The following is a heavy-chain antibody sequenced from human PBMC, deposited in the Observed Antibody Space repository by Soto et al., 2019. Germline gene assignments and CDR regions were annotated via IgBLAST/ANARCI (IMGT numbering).Heavy chain of an antibody. J-gene: IGHJ5*02. D-gene: IGHD3-9*01. CDR3: AKDAGGGGNILTGYHVDEACWFDP. CDR1: GFIFDDFA. CDR2: ISWNSGGI. V-gene: IGHV3-9*01. Sequence: EVHLVESGGGLVQPGRSLRLSCAASGFIFDDFAMHWVRQAPGKGLEWVSGISWNSGGIGYADSVRGRFTISRDNANNCLYLQMNSLRTEDTAVYYCAKDAGGGGNILTGYHVDEACWFDPWGQGTLVTVSS.